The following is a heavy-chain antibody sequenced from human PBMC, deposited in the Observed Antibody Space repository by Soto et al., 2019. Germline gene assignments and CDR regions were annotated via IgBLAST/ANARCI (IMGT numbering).Heavy chain of an antibody. V-gene: IGHV3-7*01. Sequence: EVQLVESGGGLVQLGGSRRLSCAASGFTLSSFRMTWVRQAPGKGLEWVANIKQDGSEKYYVDSVKGRFTISRDNARNSLFLEMKSLRSEDTAVYSCVRDRSGSYLEGFDYWGQGTLVTVSS. CDR1: GFTLSSFR. J-gene: IGHJ4*02. CDR2: IKQDGSEK. D-gene: IGHD1-26*01. CDR3: VRDRSGSYLEGFDY.